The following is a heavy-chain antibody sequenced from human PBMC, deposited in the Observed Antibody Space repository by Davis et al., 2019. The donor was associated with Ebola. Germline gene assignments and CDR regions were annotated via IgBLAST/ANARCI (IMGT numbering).Heavy chain of an antibody. J-gene: IGHJ1*01. CDR1: GDSVSSAG. Sequence: HSQTLSLTCVISGDSVSSAGWNWIRQSPSRGLEWLGRTYYKSKWYNDYAVSVKSRITINPDTSKNQFSLQLNSVTPEDTAVYYCARGWLRAYFQHWGQGTLVTVSS. V-gene: IGHV6-1*01. CDR2: TYYKSKWYN. CDR3: ARGWLRAYFQH. D-gene: IGHD5-24*01.